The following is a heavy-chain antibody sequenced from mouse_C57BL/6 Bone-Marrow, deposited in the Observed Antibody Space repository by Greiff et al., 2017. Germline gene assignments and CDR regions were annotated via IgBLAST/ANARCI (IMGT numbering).Heavy chain of an antibody. V-gene: IGHV1-15*01. CDR3: TRGEVIGAMDY. D-gene: IGHD1-1*01. CDR2: IDPATGGT. CDR1: GYTFTDYE. J-gene: IGHJ4*01. Sequence: QVQLQQSGAELVRPGASVTLSCKASGYTFTDYEMHWVKQTPVHGLEWIGAIDPATGGTAYNQKFKGKAILTADKSSSTAYMELRSLTSEDSAVYYCTRGEVIGAMDYWGQGTSVTVSS.